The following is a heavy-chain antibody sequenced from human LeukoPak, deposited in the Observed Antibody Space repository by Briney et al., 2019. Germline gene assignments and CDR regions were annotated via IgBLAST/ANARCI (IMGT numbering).Heavy chain of an antibody. V-gene: IGHV4-61*02. CDR3: ARGRGTIFGAYYMDV. Sequence: SQTLSLTCTVSGGPISSGSYYWSWIRQPAGKGLEWIGRIYTSGSTNYNPSLKSRVTISVDTSKNQFSLKLSSVTAADTAVYYCARGRGTIFGAYYMDVWGKGTTVTVSS. D-gene: IGHD3-3*01. CDR2: IYTSGST. CDR1: GGPISSGSYY. J-gene: IGHJ6*03.